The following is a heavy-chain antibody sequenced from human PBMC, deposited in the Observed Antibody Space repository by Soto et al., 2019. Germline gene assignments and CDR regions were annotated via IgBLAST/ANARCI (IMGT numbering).Heavy chain of an antibody. J-gene: IGHJ6*02. D-gene: IGHD7-27*01. CDR2: IYYSGRT. Sequence: QVQLQESGPGLVKPSETLSLTCTVSGDSLSTYYWSWIRQHPGMGLEWIGYIYYSGRTTYNSSLKSRVTISVDTSKNHFSLKLTSVTATDTAVYYCAREQSPTGNNYNYYGMDVWGRGTTVTVSS. V-gene: IGHV4-59*01. CDR1: GDSLSTYY. CDR3: AREQSPTGNNYNYYGMDV.